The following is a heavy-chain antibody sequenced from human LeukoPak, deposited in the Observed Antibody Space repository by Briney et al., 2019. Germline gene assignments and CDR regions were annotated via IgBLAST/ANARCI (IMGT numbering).Heavy chain of an antibody. CDR2: IWYDGSNK. CDR1: GFTFSSYG. V-gene: IGHV3-33*01. J-gene: IGHJ4*02. CDR3: AREYYYDSSGYYPNYFDY. D-gene: IGHD3-22*01. Sequence: GGSLRLSCAASGFTFSSYGMHWVRQAPGKGLEWVAVIWYDGSNKYYADSVKGRFAISRDNSKNTLYLQMNSLRAEDTAVYYCAREYYYDSSGYYPNYFDYWGQGTLVTVSS.